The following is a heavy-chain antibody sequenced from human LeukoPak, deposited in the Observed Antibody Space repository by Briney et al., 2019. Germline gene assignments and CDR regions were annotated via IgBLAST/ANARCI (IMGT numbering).Heavy chain of an antibody. V-gene: IGHV5-51*01. CDR2: IYPGDSDT. CDR3: ARQAWGDYGEVDY. Sequence: GESLKISCKGSGYSFSSYWIGWVRQMPGKGLEWMGIIYPGDSDTSYSPSFQGQVTISVDKSIGTAYLHWSSLKASDTAIYYCARQAWGDYGEVDYWGQGTLVTVSS. CDR1: GYSFSSYW. J-gene: IGHJ4*02. D-gene: IGHD4-17*01.